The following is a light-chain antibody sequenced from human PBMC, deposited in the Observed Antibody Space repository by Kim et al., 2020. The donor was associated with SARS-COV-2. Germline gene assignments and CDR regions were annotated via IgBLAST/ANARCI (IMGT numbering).Light chain of an antibody. CDR3: LLYYGGNQVI. J-gene: IGLJ2*01. CDR1: TGAVNSGHS. V-gene: IGLV7-43*01. CDR2: GIT. Sequence: GGTVSLTYATSTGAVNSGHSANGFQQKPGQAPRARIYGITNEHSWTPARFSGSLLGGKAALTLSDVQPEDEAEYYCLLYYGGNQVIFGGGTQLTVL.